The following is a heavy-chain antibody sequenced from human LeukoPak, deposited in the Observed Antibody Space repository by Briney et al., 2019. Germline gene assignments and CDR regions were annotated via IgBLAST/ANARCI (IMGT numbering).Heavy chain of an antibody. CDR3: ATTQETTAMVVMDV. CDR1: GFTFSSYA. CDR2: ISGSGGST. V-gene: IGHV3-23*01. J-gene: IGHJ6*02. Sequence: PGGSLRLSCAASGFTFSSYALSWVRQAPGKGLEWVSAISGSGGSTYYADSGKGRFTISRHNSKNTLYLQMNSLRAEDTAVYYCATTQETTAMVVMDVWGQGTTVTVSS. D-gene: IGHD5-18*01.